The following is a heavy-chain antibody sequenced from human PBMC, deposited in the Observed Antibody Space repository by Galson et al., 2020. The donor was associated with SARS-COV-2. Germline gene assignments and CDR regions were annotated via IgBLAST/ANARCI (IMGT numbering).Heavy chain of an antibody. J-gene: IGHJ4*02. CDR3: ARGEVQTLDF. Sequence: SVKVSCKASGGTFSSYDINWVRQAPGQGLEWMGGIIHIFDTAKYAQKFQGRVTITADESATTAYMELTSLRSEDTAVYCCARGEVQTLDFWGQGTLVTVCS. CDR2: IIHIFDTA. V-gene: IGHV1-69*13. D-gene: IGHD3-16*01. CDR1: GGTFSSYD.